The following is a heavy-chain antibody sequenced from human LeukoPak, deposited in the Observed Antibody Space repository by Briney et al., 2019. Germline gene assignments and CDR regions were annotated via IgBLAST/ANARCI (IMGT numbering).Heavy chain of an antibody. CDR1: GFTFSNYA. CDR2: IKSNGDTT. Sequence: PGGSLRLSCAASGFTFSNYAIHWVRQAPGKGLESVSAIKSNGDTTYYANSVKGRFTISRDNAKNSLYLQMNSLRAEDTAVYYCARDVPPGTFDIWGQGTMVTVSS. V-gene: IGHV3-64*01. CDR3: ARDVPPGTFDI. J-gene: IGHJ3*02.